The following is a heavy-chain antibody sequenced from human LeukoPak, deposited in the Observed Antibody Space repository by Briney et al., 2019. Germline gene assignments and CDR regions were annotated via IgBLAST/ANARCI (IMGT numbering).Heavy chain of an antibody. CDR2: ILYDGSNK. CDR3: ARDGVSCNSTSCPDVSYYYMDV. D-gene: IGHD2-2*01. Sequence: PGGSLRLSCAASGFTFSIYGMHWVRQAPGRGLEWVAFILYDGSNKYYADSVKGRFTISRDNSKNTLYLQMNSLRAEDTAVYYCARDGVSCNSTSCPDVSYYYMDVWGKGTTVTVSS. V-gene: IGHV3-30*02. CDR1: GFTFSIYG. J-gene: IGHJ6*03.